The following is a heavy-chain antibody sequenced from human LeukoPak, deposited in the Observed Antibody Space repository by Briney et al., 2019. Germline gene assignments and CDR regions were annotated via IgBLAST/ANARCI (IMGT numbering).Heavy chain of an antibody. CDR3: AKESDYGSGSYPDY. J-gene: IGHJ4*02. D-gene: IGHD3-10*01. V-gene: IGHV3-30*18. Sequence: GGSLRLSCAASGFTFSSYGMHWVRQAPGKGLEWVAVISHDGSNKYYVDSVKGRFTISRDNSKNTVYLQMNSLRPEDTAVYYCAKESDYGSGSYPDYWGQGTLVTVSS. CDR1: GFTFSSYG. CDR2: ISHDGSNK.